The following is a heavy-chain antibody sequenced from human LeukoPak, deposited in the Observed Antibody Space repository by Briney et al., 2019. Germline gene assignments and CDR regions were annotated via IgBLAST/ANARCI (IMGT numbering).Heavy chain of an antibody. CDR3: TLYNY. J-gene: IGHJ4*02. Sequence: ASVKVSCKASGYSFTNHDMHWVRLAPGQRLEWMGCINPDNGDTKYSQEFQGRVTITRDTSASTAYMELSSLTSEDMAVHYCTLYNYWGQGTLVTVSS. V-gene: IGHV1-3*03. CDR1: GYSFTNHD. CDR2: INPDNGDT. D-gene: IGHD2-2*02.